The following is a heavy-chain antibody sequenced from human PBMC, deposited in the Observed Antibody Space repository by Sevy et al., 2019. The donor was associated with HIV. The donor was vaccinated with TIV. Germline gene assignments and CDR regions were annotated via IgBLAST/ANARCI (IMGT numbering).Heavy chain of an antibody. J-gene: IGHJ4*02. CDR3: ATDPVLMVGTTTSRVMGPFDF. D-gene: IGHD2-21*02. CDR2: IKSRADNGTT. CDR1: EFTFRNAW. Sequence: GGSLRLSCAASEFTFRNAWMSWVRQAPGKGLEWVGRIKSRADNGTTDNAGSVRGRFTNSRDDSKNMLYLHMNSLKAEDTAVYYCATDPVLMVGTTTSRVMGPFDFWGQGTLVTVSS. V-gene: IGHV3-15*01.